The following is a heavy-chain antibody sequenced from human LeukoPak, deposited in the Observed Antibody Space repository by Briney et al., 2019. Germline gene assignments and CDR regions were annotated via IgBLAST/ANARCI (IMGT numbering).Heavy chain of an antibody. CDR2: INPNSGGT. CDR3: ARPNYGTEGACSTGFVP. V-gene: IGHV1-2*02. J-gene: IGHJ5*02. D-gene: IGHD1-26*01. Sequence: ASVKVSCKATGYTFTGYYMHWVRQAPGQGLEWMGWINPNSGGTNYAQKFQGRVTMTRDTSISTDYMELSRLRSDDTAGYYCARPNYGTEGACSTGFVPWGKGTRVTVSS. CDR1: GYTFTGYY.